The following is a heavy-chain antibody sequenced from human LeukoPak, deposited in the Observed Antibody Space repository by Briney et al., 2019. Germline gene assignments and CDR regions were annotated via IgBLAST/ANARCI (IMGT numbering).Heavy chain of an antibody. Sequence: GGSMRLSCAASGLAFSAYKMHWVRQAPRKGLVWVSRISTDGYTTGYADFVQGRFTASRDNTKNTWSLEMNSLRAEDTAVYYCVVGGSPGYWGQGTLVTVSS. CDR2: ISTDGYTT. D-gene: IGHD2-15*01. CDR3: VVGGSPGY. J-gene: IGHJ4*02. V-gene: IGHV3-74*01. CDR1: GLAFSAYK.